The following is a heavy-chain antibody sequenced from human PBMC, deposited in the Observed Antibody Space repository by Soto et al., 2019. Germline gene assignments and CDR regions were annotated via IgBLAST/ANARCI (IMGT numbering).Heavy chain of an antibody. D-gene: IGHD3-10*01. V-gene: IGHV1-69*13. J-gene: IGHJ4*02. CDR1: CGTFSSYA. Sequence: SVQVSCKASCGTFSSYAISWVRQAPGQGLEWMGGIIPIFGTANYAQKFQGRVTITADESTSTAYMELSSLRSEDTAVYNCARVGHAGASFDYWGQGTLVTVSS. CDR2: IIPIFGTA. CDR3: ARVGHAGASFDY.